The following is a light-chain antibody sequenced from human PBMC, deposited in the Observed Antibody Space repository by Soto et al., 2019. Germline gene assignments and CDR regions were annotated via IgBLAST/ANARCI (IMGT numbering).Light chain of an antibody. V-gene: IGLV4-69*01. CDR3: QTWATGIPV. Sequence: QLVLTQSPSASASLGASVRLTCTLSSGHSSYAIAWHHQQPEKGPRYLMKLNNDGSHSKGDGVPDRFSGSSSGAERFLTISSLQSEDEADYYCQTWATGIPVFGGGTKLTVL. J-gene: IGLJ3*02. CDR1: SGHSSYA. CDR2: LNNDGSH.